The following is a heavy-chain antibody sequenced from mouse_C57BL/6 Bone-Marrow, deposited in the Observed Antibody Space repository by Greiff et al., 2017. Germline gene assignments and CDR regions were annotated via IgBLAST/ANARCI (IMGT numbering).Heavy chain of an antibody. CDR2: INYDGSST. J-gene: IGHJ2*01. CDR3: ARDSLYYGSSYFDY. CDR1: GFTFSDYY. V-gene: IGHV5-16*01. D-gene: IGHD1-1*01. Sequence: EVHLVESEGGLVQPGSSMKLSCTASGFTFSDYYMAWVRQVPDKGLEWVANINYDGSSTYYLDSLKSRFIISRDNAKNILYLQMSSLKSEDTATYYCARDSLYYGSSYFDYWGQGTTLTVSS.